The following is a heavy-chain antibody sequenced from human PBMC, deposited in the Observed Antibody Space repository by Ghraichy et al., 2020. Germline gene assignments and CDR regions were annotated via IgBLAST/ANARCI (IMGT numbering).Heavy chain of an antibody. CDR1: GFTFTSSA. CDR3: AADGRTIFGVMDV. V-gene: IGHV1-58*01. J-gene: IGHJ6*04. D-gene: IGHD3-3*01. Sequence: SVKVSCKASGFTFTSSAVQWVRQARGQRLEWIGWIVVGRGNTNYAQKFQERVTITRDMSTSPAYMELSSLRSEDTAVYYCAADGRTIFGVMDVWGKGTTVTVSS. CDR2: IVVGRGNT.